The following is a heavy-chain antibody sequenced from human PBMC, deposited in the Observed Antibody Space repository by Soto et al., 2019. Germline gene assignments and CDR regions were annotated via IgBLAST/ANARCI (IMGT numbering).Heavy chain of an antibody. CDR2: ISGSGSTI. J-gene: IGHJ6*02. V-gene: IGHV3-48*03. CDR3: AREVVVFGVIIPTPMDV. Sequence: GRSLRLSCAASGFTFSGYEMNWVRQAPGKGLEWVSYISGSGSTIYYADSVKGRFTISRDNAKDSLYLQMNSLRAEDTAVYYCAREVVVFGVIIPTPMDVWGQGTTVTVSS. CDR1: GFTFSGYE. D-gene: IGHD3-22*01.